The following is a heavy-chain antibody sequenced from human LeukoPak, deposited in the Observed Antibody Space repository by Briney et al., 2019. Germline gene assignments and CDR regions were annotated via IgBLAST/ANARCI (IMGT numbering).Heavy chain of an antibody. J-gene: IGHJ3*02. CDR3: AGINDYGDPTGAFDI. V-gene: IGHV3-21*01. CDR2: ISSSSSYI. D-gene: IGHD4-17*01. Sequence: GGPLRLSCAASGFNFNTYWMTWVRQAPGKGLEWVSSISSSSSYIHYADSVKGRFTISRDNAKNSLFLQMNSLRAEDTAVYYCAGINDYGDPTGAFDIWGQGTMVTVSS. CDR1: GFNFNTYW.